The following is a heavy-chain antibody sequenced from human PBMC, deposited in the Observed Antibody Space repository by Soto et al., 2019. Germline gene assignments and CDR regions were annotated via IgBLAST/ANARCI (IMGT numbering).Heavy chain of an antibody. CDR1: GVTFSSYG. CDR3: AKDRGGDCPDNSCYFGADY. V-gene: IGHV3-30*18. J-gene: IGHJ4*02. CDR2: ISDTGSSH. Sequence: GGSLRLSRVGSGVTFSSYGMDWVRQAPGKGLECVAVISDTGSSHYYAASVEGRFTISRENSKNTLSLHMDRLRVEDTAVYYCAKDRGGDCPDNSCYFGADYWGQGTPVTVSS. D-gene: IGHD2-2*01.